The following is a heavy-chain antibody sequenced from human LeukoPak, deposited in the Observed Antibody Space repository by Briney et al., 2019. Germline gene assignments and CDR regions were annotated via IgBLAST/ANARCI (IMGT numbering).Heavy chain of an antibody. Sequence: PGGSLRLSCAASGFSFSTFGMHWVRQAPGKGLEWVAFIGHDGSKRYYADSVQGRFTISRDNSKDTLYLEMNSLSGEDTALYYCAKDHVTGGNRYFDHWGQGTLGTVSS. D-gene: IGHD2-21*02. CDR2: IGHDGSKR. CDR3: AKDHVTGGNRYFDH. CDR1: GFSFSTFG. J-gene: IGHJ4*02. V-gene: IGHV3-30*02.